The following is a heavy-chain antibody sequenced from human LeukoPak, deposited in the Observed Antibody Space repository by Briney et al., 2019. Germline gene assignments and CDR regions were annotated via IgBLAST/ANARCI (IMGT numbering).Heavy chain of an antibody. CDR2: INHSGST. V-gene: IGHV4-34*01. CDR1: GGSFSGYY. D-gene: IGHD6-19*01. J-gene: IGHJ5*02. CDR3: VRGRYSSGWFKDKNWFDP. Sequence: SETLSLTCAVYGGSFSGYYWSWIRQPPGKGLEWIGEINHSGSTNYNPSLKSRVNISVDTSKNQFSLKLSSVTAADTAVYYCVRGRYSSGWFKDKNWFDPWGQGIPVTVSS.